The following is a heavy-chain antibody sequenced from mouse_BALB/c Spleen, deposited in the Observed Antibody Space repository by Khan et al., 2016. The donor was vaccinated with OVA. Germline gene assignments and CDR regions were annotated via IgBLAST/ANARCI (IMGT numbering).Heavy chain of an antibody. J-gene: IGHJ4*01. V-gene: IGHV14-3*02. D-gene: IGHD1-1*01. CDR1: GFNINDTC. CDR3: ARSNSLWPMDY. Sequence: VQLQQSGAELVKPGASVKLSCTASGFNINDTCLHWVKQRPEQGLEWIGRIDPANGDTKYDPKSQAKAPITADTPSNIAYRQLSSLTSEDTAVYYCARSNSLWPMDYWGQGTSVTVSS. CDR2: IDPANGDT.